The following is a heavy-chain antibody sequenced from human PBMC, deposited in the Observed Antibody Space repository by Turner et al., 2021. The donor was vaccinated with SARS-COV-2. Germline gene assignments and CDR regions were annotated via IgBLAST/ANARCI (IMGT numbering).Heavy chain of an antibody. D-gene: IGHD6-13*01. Sequence: EVQLVESGGGLVQPGGSLRLSCAASGLTVSSNYMSWVRQAPGKGLEWVSVIYSGGSTYYAESVKGRFTISRDNSKNTLYLQINSLRAEDTAGYYCAREAAAGNFHGWFDPWGQGTLVTVSS. CDR2: IYSGGST. CDR1: GLTVSSNY. J-gene: IGHJ5*02. V-gene: IGHV3-66*01. CDR3: AREAAAGNFHGWFDP.